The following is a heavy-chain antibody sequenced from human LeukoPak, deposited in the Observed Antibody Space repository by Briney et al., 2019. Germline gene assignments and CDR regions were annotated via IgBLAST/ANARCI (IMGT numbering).Heavy chain of an antibody. CDR1: GYTFTCYY. Sequence: GASVKVSFKASGYTFTCYYMHLVRQAPGQGLEWMGWINPNSGGTNYAQKFQGRVTMTRDTSISTAYMELSRLRSDDTAVYYCASSYCGGDCYSHNWFDPWGQGTLVTVSS. D-gene: IGHD2-21*02. CDR2: INPNSGGT. CDR3: ASSYCGGDCYSHNWFDP. V-gene: IGHV1-2*02. J-gene: IGHJ5*02.